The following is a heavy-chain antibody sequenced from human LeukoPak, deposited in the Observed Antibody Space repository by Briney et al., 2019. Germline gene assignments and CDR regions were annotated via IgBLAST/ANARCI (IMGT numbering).Heavy chain of an antibody. CDR3: ATYTHWVAGDV. D-gene: IGHD3-16*01. CDR1: GFTFSDSW. CDR2: MNQDGSAK. J-gene: IGHJ6*02. Sequence: GGSLRLSCAASGFTFSDSWMSWVRQAPGKGLEWVANMNQDGSAKGYVDSVKGRFTISRDNARDSLYLQMSSLRPEDTAVYYCATYTHWVAGDVWGQGTTVTVSS. V-gene: IGHV3-7*01.